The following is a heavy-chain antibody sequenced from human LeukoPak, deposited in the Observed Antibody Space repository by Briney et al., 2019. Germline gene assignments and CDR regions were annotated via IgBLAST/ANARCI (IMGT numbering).Heavy chain of an antibody. CDR2: IIPIFGTA. CDR1: GGTFSSYA. V-gene: IGHV1-69*06. D-gene: IGHD3-9*01. J-gene: IGHJ4*02. CDR3: ARYYDILTGGYYFDY. Sequence: GSSVKVSCKAPGGTFSSYAISWVRQAPGQGLEWMGGIIPIFGTANYAQKFQGRVTITADKSTSTAYMELSSLRSEDTAVYYCARYYDILTGGYYFDYRGQGTLVTVSS.